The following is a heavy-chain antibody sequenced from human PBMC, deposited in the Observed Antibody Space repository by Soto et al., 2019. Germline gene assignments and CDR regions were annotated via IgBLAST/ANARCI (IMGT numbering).Heavy chain of an antibody. CDR1: GFTFTSSA. D-gene: IGHD3-10*01. CDR3: AALWFGDPLSYYYYMDV. Sequence: GASVKVSCKASGFTFTSSAMQWVRQARGQRLEWIGWIVVGSGNTNYAQKFQERVTITRDMSTSTAYMELSSLRYEDTAVYYCAALWFGDPLSYYYYMDVWGKGTTVPVSS. J-gene: IGHJ6*03. CDR2: IVVGSGNT. V-gene: IGHV1-58*02.